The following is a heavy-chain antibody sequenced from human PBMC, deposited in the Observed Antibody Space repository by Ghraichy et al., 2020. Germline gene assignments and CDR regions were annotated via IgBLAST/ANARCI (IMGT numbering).Heavy chain of an antibody. CDR3: ALLSEGGHWFDP. V-gene: IGHV4-59*01. CDR2: IYYSGST. CDR1: GGSISSYY. J-gene: IGHJ5*02. D-gene: IGHD2-15*01. Sequence: SETLSLTCTVSGGSISSYYWSWIRQPPGKGLEWIGYIYYSGSTNYNPSLKSRVTISVDTSKNQFSLKLSSVTAADTAVYYCALLSEGGHWFDPWGQGTLVTVSS.